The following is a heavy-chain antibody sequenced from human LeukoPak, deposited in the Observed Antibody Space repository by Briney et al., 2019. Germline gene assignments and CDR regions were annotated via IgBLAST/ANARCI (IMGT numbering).Heavy chain of an antibody. CDR2: MSAYNGNT. D-gene: IGHD3-22*01. CDR1: GYTFTSHG. V-gene: IGHV1-18*01. J-gene: IGHJ5*02. Sequence: AASVKVSCXASGYTFTSHGISWVRQAPGQGLGWMGWMSAYNGNTNYAQKLHGRVTMTTDTSTSTAYTELRSLRSDDTAVYYCAIENYHDSSGYYRWGQGTLVTVSS. CDR3: AIENYHDSSGYYR.